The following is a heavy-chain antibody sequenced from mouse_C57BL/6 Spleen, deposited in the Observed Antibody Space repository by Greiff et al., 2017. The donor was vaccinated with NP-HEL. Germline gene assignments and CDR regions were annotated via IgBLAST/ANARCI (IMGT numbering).Heavy chain of an antibody. D-gene: IGHD3-2*02. J-gene: IGHJ4*01. CDR1: GYTFTSYW. CDR3: ARSAQATWDAMDY. Sequence: VQLQQPGAELVKPGASVKLSCKASGYTFTSYWMQWVKQRPGQGLEWIGEIDPSDSYTNYNQKFKGKATLTVDTSSSTAYMQLSSLTSEDSAVYYCARSAQATWDAMDYWGQGTSVTVSS. V-gene: IGHV1-50*01. CDR2: IDPSDSYT.